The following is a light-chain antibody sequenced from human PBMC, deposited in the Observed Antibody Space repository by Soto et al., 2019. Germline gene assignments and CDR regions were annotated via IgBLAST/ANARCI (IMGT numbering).Light chain of an antibody. Sequence: EIGMTQSPATLSVSPGERATLSCRASESVSSNLAWYQQKPVQAPRLLIYGASTRATGIPARFSGSGSGTEFTLTISSLQSEDFALYYCQQYNNWLTFGGGTKVEIK. J-gene: IGKJ4*01. CDR1: ESVSSN. CDR2: GAS. CDR3: QQYNNWLT. V-gene: IGKV3-15*01.